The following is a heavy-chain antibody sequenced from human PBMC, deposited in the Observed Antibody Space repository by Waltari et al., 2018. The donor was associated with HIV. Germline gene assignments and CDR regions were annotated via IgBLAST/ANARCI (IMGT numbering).Heavy chain of an antibody. CDR1: GGSIRGDS. D-gene: IGHD6-19*01. CDR3: AKESWAHSSGWQFDY. V-gene: IGHV4-59*01. J-gene: IGHJ4*02. CDR2: IYYTGST. Sequence: QVHLQESGPGLVKASETLSLTCRVSGGSIRGDSWSWIRQPPGKGLEWIGYIYYTGSTNYNPSLKSRITMSLSPSKTQFSLKVNSVTSADTGVYYCAKESWAHSSGWQFDYWGPGILVTVSS.